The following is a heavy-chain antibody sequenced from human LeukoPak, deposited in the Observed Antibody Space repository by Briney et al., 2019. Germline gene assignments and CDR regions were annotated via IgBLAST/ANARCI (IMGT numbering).Heavy chain of an antibody. V-gene: IGHV3-74*01. Sequence: GGSLRLSCAASGFIFSTYWMHWVRHAPGQGLVWVSRMNTDGSTTTYADSVKGRFTISRDNAKNTLYLQMNSLRAEDTAVYYCARGGLVAASDYWGQGTLVTVSS. CDR3: ARGGLVAASDY. CDR1: GFIFSTYW. CDR2: MNTDGSTT. J-gene: IGHJ4*02. D-gene: IGHD6-13*01.